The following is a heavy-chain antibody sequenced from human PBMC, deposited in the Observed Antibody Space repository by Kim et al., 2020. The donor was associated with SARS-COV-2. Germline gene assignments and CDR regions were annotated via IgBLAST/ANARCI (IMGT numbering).Heavy chain of an antibody. CDR3: ARDRPATYYDYIWGSYREEYFQH. CDR2: IWYDGSNK. V-gene: IGHV3-33*01. CDR1: GFTFSSYG. J-gene: IGHJ1*01. Sequence: GGSLRLSCAASGFTFSSYGMHWVRQAPGKGLEWVAIIWYDGSNKYYADSVKGRFTISRDNSKNTLYLQMNSLRAEDTAVYYCARDRPATYYDYIWGSYREEYFQHWGQGTLVTVSS. D-gene: IGHD3-16*02.